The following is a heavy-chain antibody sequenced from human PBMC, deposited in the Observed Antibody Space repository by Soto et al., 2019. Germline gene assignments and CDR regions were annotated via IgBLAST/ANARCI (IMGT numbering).Heavy chain of an antibody. J-gene: IGHJ3*02. CDR2: ISGSGGGT. D-gene: IGHD2-2*01. V-gene: IGHV3-23*01. Sequence: EVQLLESGGGLVQPGGSLRLSCAASGFTFSNYAISWVRQAPGKGLEWVSSISGSGGGTYYADFVKGRFTISRDNSKNTLYLQMNSLRAEDTAVYYCAKDHEGYCSSTSCFDAFDIWGQGTMVTVSS. CDR1: GFTFSNYA. CDR3: AKDHEGYCSSTSCFDAFDI.